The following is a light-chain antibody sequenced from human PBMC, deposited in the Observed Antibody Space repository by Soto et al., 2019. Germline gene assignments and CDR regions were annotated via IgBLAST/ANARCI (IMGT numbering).Light chain of an antibody. CDR1: SSDVGAYNY. V-gene: IGLV2-14*01. Sequence: QSVLTQPASVSGSPGQSITIPCTGTSSDVGAYNYVSWYQQHPGKAPKLMIYEVSHRPSGVSNRFSGSKSGNTASLTISGLQAEDEADYYCSSYTSSSTLVFATGTKGTVL. CDR2: EVS. J-gene: IGLJ1*01. CDR3: SSYTSSSTLV.